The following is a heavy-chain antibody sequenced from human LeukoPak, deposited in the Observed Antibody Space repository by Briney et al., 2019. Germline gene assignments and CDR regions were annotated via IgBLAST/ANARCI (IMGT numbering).Heavy chain of an antibody. CDR3: ARRSEGYCSSTSCYTGSALDY. CDR2: INHSGST. V-gene: IGHV4-34*01. Sequence: SETLSLTCAVYGGSFSGYYWSWIRQPPGKGLEWIGEINHSGSTNYNPSLKSRVTISVDTSKNQFSLKLSSVTAADTAVYYCARRSEGYCSSTSCYTGSALDYRGQGTLVTVSS. J-gene: IGHJ4*02. D-gene: IGHD2-2*02. CDR1: GGSFSGYY.